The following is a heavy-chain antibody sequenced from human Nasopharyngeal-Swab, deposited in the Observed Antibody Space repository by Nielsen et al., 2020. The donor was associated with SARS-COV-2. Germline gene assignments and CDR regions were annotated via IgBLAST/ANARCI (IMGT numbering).Heavy chain of an antibody. CDR3: AKDDVVRGDAFDF. V-gene: IGHV3-23*01. D-gene: IGHD3-10*01. Sequence: GESLKISCAASGFTFNIYAMAWVRRAPGRGLEWVSAISASGGSTYSRNSVKGRFRISRDNSKNTLFLQMNSLTVDDTALYYCAKDDVVRGDAFDFWGQGTMVTVSS. CDR1: GFTFNIYA. CDR2: ISASGGST. J-gene: IGHJ3*01.